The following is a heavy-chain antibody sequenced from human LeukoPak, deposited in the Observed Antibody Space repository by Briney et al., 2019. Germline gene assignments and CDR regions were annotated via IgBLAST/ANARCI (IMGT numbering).Heavy chain of an antibody. J-gene: IGHJ4*02. Sequence: PGGSLRLSCAASGFTFSSYAMYWVRQAPGKGLEYVSAISTNGGSTYYANSVKGRFTISRDNSKNTLYLQMGSLRAEDMGVYYCAGGSSWYRGIHYWGQGTLVTVSS. CDR3: AGGSSWYRGIHY. CDR2: ISTNGGST. D-gene: IGHD6-13*01. V-gene: IGHV3-64*01. CDR1: GFTFSSYA.